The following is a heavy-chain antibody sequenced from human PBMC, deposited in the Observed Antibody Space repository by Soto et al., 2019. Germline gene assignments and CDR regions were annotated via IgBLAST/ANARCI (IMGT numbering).Heavy chain of an antibody. D-gene: IGHD3-16*01. V-gene: IGHV4-59*01. CDR1: GGSISPSY. Sequence: QVRLQESGPGLVEPSETLSLTCTVSGGSISPSYWNWVRQPPGQRLEWIGCIYYTGNTYYNPSLKSRVTISPDTSKNQFSLEVTSVTAADTAMYYCAAGLDHNKVGYWGQGTLVTVSS. CDR2: IYYTGNT. CDR3: AAGLDHNKVGY. J-gene: IGHJ4*02.